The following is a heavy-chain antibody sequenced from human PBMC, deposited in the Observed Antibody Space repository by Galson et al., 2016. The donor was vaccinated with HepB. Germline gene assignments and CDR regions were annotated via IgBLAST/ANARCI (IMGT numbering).Heavy chain of an antibody. CDR1: GFTFTSYW. CDR2: ISPDGSAT. Sequence: SLRLSCAASGFTFTSYWMHWVRQVPGKGLVRVSAISPDGSATTHADFVQGRFTISRDNAKNTLYLQMNSQRAEDTAVYYCVKDSGKFSFDSWGQGTLVTVSS. J-gene: IGHJ4*02. D-gene: IGHD3-10*01. V-gene: IGHV3-74*03. CDR3: VKDSGKFSFDS.